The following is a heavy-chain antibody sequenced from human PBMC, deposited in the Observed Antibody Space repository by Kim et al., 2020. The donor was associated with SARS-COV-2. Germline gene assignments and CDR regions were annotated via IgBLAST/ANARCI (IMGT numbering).Heavy chain of an antibody. CDR1: GFTFSSYG. D-gene: IGHD6-13*01. CDR3: ARAPQQLFFAFDI. Sequence: GGSLRLSCAASGFTFSSYGMHWVRQAPGKGLEWVAVIWYDGSNKYYADSVKGRFTISRDNSKNTLYLQMNSLRAEDTAVYYCARAPQQLFFAFDIWGQGTMVTVSS. CDR2: IWYDGSNK. V-gene: IGHV3-33*01. J-gene: IGHJ3*02.